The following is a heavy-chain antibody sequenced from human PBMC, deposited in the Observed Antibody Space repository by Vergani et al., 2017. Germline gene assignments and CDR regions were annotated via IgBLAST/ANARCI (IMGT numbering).Heavy chain of an antibody. D-gene: IGHD3-10*01. Sequence: EVQLVESGGGLEQPGRSLRLSCRASGFTFTDYGISWVRQAPGKGLEWVASISSSSAYIDYVDSIKGRFTISRDNAKRSVFLQMNSLRAEDTAVYYCARTGEWMRSNNGPPDYVFALDVWGQGTTVIVSS. V-gene: IGHV3-21*01. J-gene: IGHJ6*02. CDR2: ISSSSAYI. CDR3: ARTGEWMRSNNGPPDYVFALDV. CDR1: GFTFTDYG.